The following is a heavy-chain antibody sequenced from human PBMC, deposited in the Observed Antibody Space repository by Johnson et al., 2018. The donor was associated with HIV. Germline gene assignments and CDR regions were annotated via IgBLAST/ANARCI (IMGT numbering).Heavy chain of an antibody. CDR2: IKSKSDGGTT. J-gene: IGHJ3*02. Sequence: VQLVESGGGLVKPGGSLRLSCAASGFTFSNAWMNWVRQAPGTGLEWVGRIKSKSDGGTTDSATPVKGRFTIQDDDSKNMLYLEMNRLKIEETAVYYFSTGGIVVVAGAMLLPLHDAFDIWGQGTMVTVSS. V-gene: IGHV3-15*01. CDR1: GFTFSNAW. D-gene: IGHD2-21*01. CDR3: STGGIVVVAGAMLLPLHDAFDI.